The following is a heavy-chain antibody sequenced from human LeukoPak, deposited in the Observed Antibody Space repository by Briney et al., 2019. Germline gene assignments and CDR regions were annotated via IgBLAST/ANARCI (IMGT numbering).Heavy chain of an antibody. V-gene: IGHV1-69*06. J-gene: IGHJ5*02. CDR2: IIPIFGTA. CDR1: GYTFTGYY. Sequence: ASVKVSCKASGYTFTGYYMHWVRQAPGQGLEWMGGIIPIFGTANYAQKFQGRVTITADKSTSTAYMELSSLRSEDTAVYHCARDLYPNWFDPWGQGTLVTVSS. CDR3: ARDLYPNWFDP.